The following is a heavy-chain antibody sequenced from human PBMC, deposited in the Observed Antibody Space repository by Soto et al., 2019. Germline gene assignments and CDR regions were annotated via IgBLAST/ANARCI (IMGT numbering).Heavy chain of an antibody. D-gene: IGHD6-19*01. Sequence: QVQLVQSGAEVKKPGASVKVSCKASGYTFTSYDINWVRQATGQGLERMGWMNANSGNTGYAQKFQGRGTMTRNTSISTAYMELSSLRSEDTAVYYCARGPLLYSSGSFPGGYWGQGTLVTVSS. J-gene: IGHJ4*02. CDR3: ARGPLLYSSGSFPGGY. CDR1: GYTFTSYD. V-gene: IGHV1-8*01. CDR2: MNANSGNT.